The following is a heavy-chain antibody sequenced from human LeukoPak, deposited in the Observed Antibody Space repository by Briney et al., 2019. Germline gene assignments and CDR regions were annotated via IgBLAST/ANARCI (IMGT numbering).Heavy chain of an antibody. V-gene: IGHV3-21*01. Sequence: GGSLRLSCAASGFTFSTYSMNWVRQAPGKGLEWVSSISSTSSYIDYADSVKGRFTISRDNAKNSLFLQMTSLRAEDTAVYYCVPSVPWFTTWGQGTLVTVSS. J-gene: IGHJ5*02. CDR3: VPSVPWFTT. CDR1: GFTFSTYS. CDR2: ISSTSSYI. D-gene: IGHD3-10*01.